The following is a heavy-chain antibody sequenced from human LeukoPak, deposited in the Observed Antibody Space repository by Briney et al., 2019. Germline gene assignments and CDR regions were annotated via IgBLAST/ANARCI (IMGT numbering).Heavy chain of an antibody. D-gene: IGHD3-9*01. Sequence: ASVKVSCKASGYTFTIYGISWVRQAPGQGLEWMGWISAYNGNTNYAQKLQGRVTMTTDTSTSTAYMELRSLRSDDTAVYYCARKYYDILTGYYKTFDYWGQGTLVTVSS. CDR3: ARKYYDILTGYYKTFDY. V-gene: IGHV1-18*01. CDR2: ISAYNGNT. CDR1: GYTFTIYG. J-gene: IGHJ4*02.